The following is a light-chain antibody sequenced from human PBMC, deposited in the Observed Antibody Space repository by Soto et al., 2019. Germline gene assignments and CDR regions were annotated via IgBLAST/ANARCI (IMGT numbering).Light chain of an antibody. CDR3: QQYGSSPTWT. J-gene: IGKJ1*01. V-gene: IGKV3-20*01. CDR1: QSVSSNH. CDR2: GAS. Sequence: ESVLTQSPGTLSLSPGERATLSCRASQSVSSNHLAWYQQKPGQAPRLLIYGASTRATGIPDRFSGSGSGTDFTLTISRLEPEDVAVYYCQQYGSSPTWTFGQGTKVEIK.